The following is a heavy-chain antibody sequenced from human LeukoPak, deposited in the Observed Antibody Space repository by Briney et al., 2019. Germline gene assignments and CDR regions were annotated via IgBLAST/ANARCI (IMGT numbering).Heavy chain of an antibody. CDR1: GGSISSYY. V-gene: IGHV4-59*01. CDR2: IYYSGST. CDR3: ALRRDGSLSFDY. Sequence: SETLSLTRAVPGGSISSYYWSWIRAPPGKGLEWMGHIYYSGSTNSDPSLMSRVTISVDTSKNQFSLKLSSVTAADTAGYYCALRRDGSLSFDYWGQGTLVTVSS. D-gene: IGHD5-24*01. J-gene: IGHJ4*02.